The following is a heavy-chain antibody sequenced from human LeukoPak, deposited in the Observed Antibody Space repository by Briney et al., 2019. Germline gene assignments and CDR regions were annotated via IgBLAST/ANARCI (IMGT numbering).Heavy chain of an antibody. CDR3: ARAGLLGYCSSTSCYRGNWFDP. V-gene: IGHV1-8*01. J-gene: IGHJ5*02. D-gene: IGHD2-2*01. Sequence: ASVKVSCKASGYTFTSYDINWVRQATGQGLEWMGWMNPNSGNTGYAQKFQGRVTMTRNTSISTAYMELSSLRSEDTAVYYCARAGLLGYCSSTSCYRGNWFDPWGQGTLVTVSS. CDR1: GYTFTSYD. CDR2: MNPNSGNT.